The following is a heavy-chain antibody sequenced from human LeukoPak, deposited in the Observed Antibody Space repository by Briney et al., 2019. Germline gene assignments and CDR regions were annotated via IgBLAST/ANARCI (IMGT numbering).Heavy chain of an antibody. Sequence: ASVKLSCKASGYTFTSYGISWVRQAPGQGLEWMGWISAYNGNTNYAQKLQGRVTMTTDTSTSTAYMELRSLRSDDTAVYYCARIYDFWSGYYQDYYYGMDVWGQGTTVTVSS. V-gene: IGHV1-18*01. CDR1: GYTFTSYG. J-gene: IGHJ6*02. CDR3: ARIYDFWSGYYQDYYYGMDV. D-gene: IGHD3-3*01. CDR2: ISAYNGNT.